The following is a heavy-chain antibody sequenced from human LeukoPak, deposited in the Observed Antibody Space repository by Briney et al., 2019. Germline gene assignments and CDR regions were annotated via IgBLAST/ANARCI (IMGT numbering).Heavy chain of an antibody. J-gene: IGHJ3*02. CDR2: IIPIFGTA. D-gene: IGHD5-24*01. CDR3: AREVEWLPPYDAFDI. CDR1: GGTFSSYA. Sequence: SVKVSCKASGGTFSSYAISWVRQAPGQGLEWMGRIIPIFGTANYAQKFQGRVTITTDESTSTAYMELSSLRSEDTAVYYCAREVEWLPPYDAFDIWGQGTIVTVSS. V-gene: IGHV1-69*05.